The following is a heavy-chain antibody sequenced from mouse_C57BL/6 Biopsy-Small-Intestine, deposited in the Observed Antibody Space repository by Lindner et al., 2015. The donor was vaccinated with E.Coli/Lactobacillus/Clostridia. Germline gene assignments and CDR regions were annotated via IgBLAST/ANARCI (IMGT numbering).Heavy chain of an antibody. CDR1: GYPFTSNY. Sequence: VQLQESGPELVKSGASVKISCKASGYPFTSNYLNWVKQSPEKSLEWIGEINPSTGSTTYNQKFRAKATLTIDRSSSTAYMEFKGLTSEDSAVYYCARREVYYFDYWGQGTTLTVSS. CDR2: INPSTGST. J-gene: IGHJ2*01. V-gene: IGHV1-42*01. CDR3: ARREVYYFDY.